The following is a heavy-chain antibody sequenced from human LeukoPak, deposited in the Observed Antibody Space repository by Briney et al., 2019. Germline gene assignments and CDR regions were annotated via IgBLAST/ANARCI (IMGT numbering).Heavy chain of an antibody. J-gene: IGHJ4*02. CDR3: VRDLGVDTTMIFFDY. D-gene: IGHD5-18*01. V-gene: IGHV1-18*01. CDR1: GYTFTSYD. Sequence: ASVKVSCKASGYTFTSYDINWVRQATGQGLEWMGWISAYNGNINYAQKLQGRVTMTTDTSTSTAYMEVRSLRSEDTAVYYCVRDLGVDTTMIFFDYWGQGSVVTVSS. CDR2: ISAYNGNI.